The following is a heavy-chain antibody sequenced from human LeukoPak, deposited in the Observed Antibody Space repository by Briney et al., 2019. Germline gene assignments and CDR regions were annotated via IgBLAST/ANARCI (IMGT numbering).Heavy chain of an antibody. J-gene: IGHJ5*02. D-gene: IGHD5-12*01. V-gene: IGHV1-69*13. CDR1: GYTFTSYG. Sequence: ASVKVSCKASGYTFTSYGISWVRQAPGQGLEWMGGIIPIFGTANYAQKFQGRVTITADESTSTAYMELSSLRSEDTAVYYCARGIVATINWFDPWGQGTLVTVSS. CDR3: ARGIVATINWFDP. CDR2: IIPIFGTA.